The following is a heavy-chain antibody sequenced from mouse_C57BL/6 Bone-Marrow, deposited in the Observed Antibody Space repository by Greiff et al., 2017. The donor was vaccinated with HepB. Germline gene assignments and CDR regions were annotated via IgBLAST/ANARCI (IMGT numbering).Heavy chain of an antibody. CDR2: ISGGGGNT. V-gene: IGHV5-9*01. CDR1: GFTFSSYT. J-gene: IGHJ4*01. Sequence: EVRLVESGGGLVKPGGSLKLSCAASGFTFSSYTMSWVRQTPEKRLEWVATISGGGGNTYYPDSVKGRFTISRDNAKNTLYLQMSSLRSEDTALYYCASILSYYAMDYWGQGTSVTVSS. D-gene: IGHD1-1*02. CDR3: ASILSYYAMDY.